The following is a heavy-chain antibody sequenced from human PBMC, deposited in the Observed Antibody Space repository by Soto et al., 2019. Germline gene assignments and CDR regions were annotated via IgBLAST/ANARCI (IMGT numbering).Heavy chain of an antibody. D-gene: IGHD1-26*01. CDR2: ISSDGNIK. J-gene: IGHJ4*02. CDR1: GFTFSTFG. CDR3: AKDRPYIGSY. Sequence: PGGSLRLSCAVSGFTFSTFGMHWVRQAPGKELEWVAVISSDGNIKYYVDSVKGRFTISRDNSKNTLYLQMDSLRAEDTAVYYCAKDRPYIGSYWGQGTLVTVSS. V-gene: IGHV3-30*18.